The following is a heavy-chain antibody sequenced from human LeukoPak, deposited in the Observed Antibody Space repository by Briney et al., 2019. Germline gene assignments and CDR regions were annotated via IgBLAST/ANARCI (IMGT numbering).Heavy chain of an antibody. CDR2: ISVSSGTI. D-gene: IGHD2-2*01. CDR3: ARASTFLDY. V-gene: IGHV3-48*02. J-gene: IGHJ4*02. Sequence: GGSLRLSCAASGFTFSSHSMNWVRQAPGKGLEWISYISVSSGTIYYADSVKGRFTVSRDNAKNSLHLQMDSLRDEDTAVYYCARASTFLDYWGQGTLVSVSS. CDR1: GFTFSSHS.